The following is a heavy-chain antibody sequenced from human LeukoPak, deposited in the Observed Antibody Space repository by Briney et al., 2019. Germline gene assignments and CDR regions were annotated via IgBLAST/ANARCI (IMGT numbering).Heavy chain of an antibody. J-gene: IGHJ6*03. CDR1: GGSIGSSSYY. Sequence: SEALSLTCTVSGGSIGSSSYYWGWIRQPPGEGLEWIGSIYYSGSTYYNPSLKSRVTISVDTSKNQFSLKLSSVTAADTAVYYCAREINWNGYYYYMDVWGKGTTVTVSS. D-gene: IGHD1-20*01. V-gene: IGHV4-39*02. CDR2: IYYSGST. CDR3: AREINWNGYYYYMDV.